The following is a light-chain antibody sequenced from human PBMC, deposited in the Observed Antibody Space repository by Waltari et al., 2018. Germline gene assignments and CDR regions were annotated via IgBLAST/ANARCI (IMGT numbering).Light chain of an antibody. Sequence: DIQMTQSPSSLSASVGTAVSITCRASESITNSLNWYQQKPGKAPKLLIHTASSLQSGVPSRFSGRGSGTEFTLTISGLQPGDVATYYCQQSYTVAFTFGPGTKLEI. J-gene: IGKJ2*01. CDR3: QQSYTVAFT. CDR2: TAS. V-gene: IGKV1-39*01. CDR1: ESITNS.